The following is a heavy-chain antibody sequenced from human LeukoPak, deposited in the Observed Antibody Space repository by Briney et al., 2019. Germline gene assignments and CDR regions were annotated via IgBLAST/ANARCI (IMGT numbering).Heavy chain of an antibody. D-gene: IGHD3-9*01. J-gene: IGHJ3*02. Sequence: GGSLRLSCAASGFTFSSYSMNWVRQAPGKGLEWVSSISSSSSYIYYADPVKGRFTISRDNAKNSLYLQMNSLRAEDTAVYYCARDNTIFDAFDIWGQGTMVTVSS. CDR3: ARDNTIFDAFDI. CDR2: ISSSSSYI. V-gene: IGHV3-21*01. CDR1: GFTFSSYS.